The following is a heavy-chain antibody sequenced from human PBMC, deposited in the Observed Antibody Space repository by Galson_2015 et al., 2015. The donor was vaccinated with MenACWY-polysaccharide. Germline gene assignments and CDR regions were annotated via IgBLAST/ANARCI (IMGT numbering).Heavy chain of an antibody. D-gene: IGHD4-11*01. CDR3: ATGDYISQGGRSY. CDR1: GFSIHTYT. CDR2: INSGSTTI. J-gene: IGHJ4*02. V-gene: IGHV3-48*02. Sequence: SLRLSCAASGFSIHTYTVIWVRQVPGKGLEWLSYINSGSTTIHYADSVKGRFTVSRDNVKNSVYLQMNSLRDEDTVLYHCATGDYISQGGRSYWGQGTLVTVSS.